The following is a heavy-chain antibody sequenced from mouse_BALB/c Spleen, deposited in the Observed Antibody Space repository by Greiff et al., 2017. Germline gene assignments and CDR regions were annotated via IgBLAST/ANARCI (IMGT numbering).Heavy chain of an antibody. Sequence: VKLMESGPGLVAPSQSLSITCTVSGFSLTSYGVSWVRQPPGKGLEWLGVIWGDGSTNYHSALISRLSISKDNSKSQVFLKLNSLQTDDTATYYCAKGSRDYDRVPMDYWGQGTSVTVSS. CDR2: IWGDGST. V-gene: IGHV2-3*01. CDR1: GFSLTSYG. J-gene: IGHJ4*01. CDR3: AKGSRDYDRVPMDY. D-gene: IGHD2-4*01.